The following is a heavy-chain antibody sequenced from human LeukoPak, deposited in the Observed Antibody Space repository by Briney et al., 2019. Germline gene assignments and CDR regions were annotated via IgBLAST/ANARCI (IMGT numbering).Heavy chain of an antibody. D-gene: IGHD2-15*01. V-gene: IGHV4-59*01. CDR3: ARDPSHHSGTFDI. CDR2: IYYSGST. J-gene: IGHJ3*02. Sequence: SETLSLTCTVSGGSISSYYWSWIRQPPGKGLEWIGYIYYSGSTNNNPSLKSRATISLDTSQNQFSLRLRSVTAADTAVYYCARDPSHHSGTFDIWGQGTMVTVSS. CDR1: GGSISSYY.